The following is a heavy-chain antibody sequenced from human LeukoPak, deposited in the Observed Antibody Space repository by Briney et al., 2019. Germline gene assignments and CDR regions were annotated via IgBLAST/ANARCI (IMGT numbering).Heavy chain of an antibody. CDR1: GFTFSSYS. CDR2: ISGSGTNT. D-gene: IGHD6-13*01. Sequence: GGSLRLSCAASGFTFSSYSMNWVRQAPGKGLEWVSSISGSGTNTDYADSVKGRFTISRDNSKNTVNVQMNSLRAEDTAVYYCAKATSPVHSRNWFDSWGQGTLVTVSS. J-gene: IGHJ5*01. V-gene: IGHV3-23*01. CDR3: AKATSPVHSRNWFDS.